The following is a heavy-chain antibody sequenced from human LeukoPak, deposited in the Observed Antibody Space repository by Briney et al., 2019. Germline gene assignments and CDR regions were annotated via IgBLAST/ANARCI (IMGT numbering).Heavy chain of an antibody. D-gene: IGHD3-3*01. CDR1: GFTFSSYS. CDR2: ISSSSSYI. Sequence: GGSLRLSCAASGFTFSSYSMNWVRQAPGKGLEWVSSISSSSSYIYYADSVKGRFTISRDNAKNSLYLQMNSLRAEDTAVYYCAKDLVDYDFWSGPLDYWGQGTLVTVSS. V-gene: IGHV3-21*04. J-gene: IGHJ4*02. CDR3: AKDLVDYDFWSGPLDY.